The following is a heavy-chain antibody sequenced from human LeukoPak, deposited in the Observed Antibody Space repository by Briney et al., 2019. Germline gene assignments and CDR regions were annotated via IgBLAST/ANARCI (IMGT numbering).Heavy chain of an antibody. D-gene: IGHD2-15*01. V-gene: IGHV1-58*02. CDR3: AADSSCSGGSCYSDNYYYYGMDV. CDR2: IVVGSGNT. J-gene: IGHJ6*02. CDR1: GFTFTSSA. Sequence: GTSVKVSCKASGFTFTSSAMQWVRQARGQRLEWIGWIVVGSGNTNYAQKFQERVTITRGMSTSTAYMELSSLRSEDTAVYYCAADSSCSGGSCYSDNYYYYGMDVWGQGTTVTVSS.